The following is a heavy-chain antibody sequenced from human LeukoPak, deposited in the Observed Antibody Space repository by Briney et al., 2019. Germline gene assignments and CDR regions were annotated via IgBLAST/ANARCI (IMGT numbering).Heavy chain of an antibody. D-gene: IGHD4-17*01. V-gene: IGHV1-2*02. CDR3: ARDYGDYGGDY. CDR2: INPNSGGT. Sequence: GASVKVSCKASGYTFTGYYMHWVRQAPGQGLEWMGWINPNSGGTNYAQEFQGRVTMTRDTSISTAYMELSRLRSDDTAEYYCARDYGDYGGDYWGQGTLVTVSS. J-gene: IGHJ4*02. CDR1: GYTFTGYY.